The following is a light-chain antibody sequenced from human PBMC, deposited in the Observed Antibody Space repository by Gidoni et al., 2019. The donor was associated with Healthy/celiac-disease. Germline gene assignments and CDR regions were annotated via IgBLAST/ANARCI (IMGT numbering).Light chain of an antibody. CDR1: QSVSSSY. CDR3: QQYGSSPRT. V-gene: IGKV3-20*01. CDR2: GAS. Sequence: EIVFPQSPGTLSLSPGERAPLSCRASQSVSSSYLAWYQQKPGQAPRPLIYGASSRATGIPDRFSGSGSGTDFTLTISRLEPEDFAVYYCQQYGSSPRTFGQGTKVEIK. J-gene: IGKJ1*01.